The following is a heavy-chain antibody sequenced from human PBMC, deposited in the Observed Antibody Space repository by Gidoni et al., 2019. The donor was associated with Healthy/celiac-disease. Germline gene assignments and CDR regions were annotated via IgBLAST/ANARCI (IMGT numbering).Heavy chain of an antibody. Sequence: EVQLVESGGGLVQPGGSLRLSCAASGFTFSRYWMSWVRQGPGKGLEWVDNIKQDGSDKYYVDSVKGRFTSSRDNAKNSLYLQMNSLRAEDTAVYYCARDGCWGLEANYWGQGTLVTVSS. D-gene: IGHD3-3*01. CDR3: ARDGCWGLEANY. J-gene: IGHJ4*02. CDR1: GFTFSRYW. V-gene: IGHV3-7*01. CDR2: IKQDGSDK.